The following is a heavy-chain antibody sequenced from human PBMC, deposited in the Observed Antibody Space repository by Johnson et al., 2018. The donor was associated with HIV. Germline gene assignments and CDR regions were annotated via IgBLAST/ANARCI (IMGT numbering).Heavy chain of an antibody. CDR3: ARSRPYEGVPAATGAFDI. V-gene: IGHV3-30-3*01. Sequence: QVQLVESGGGVVQPGRSLRLSCAASGFTFSSYAMHWVRQAPGKGLEWVAVISYDGSNKYYADSVKGRFTISRDNAKNSLYLQMNRLRAEDTALYYCARSRPYEGVPAATGAFDIWGQGTTVSVS. CDR2: ISYDGSNK. CDR1: GFTFSSYA. J-gene: IGHJ3*02. D-gene: IGHD2-2*01.